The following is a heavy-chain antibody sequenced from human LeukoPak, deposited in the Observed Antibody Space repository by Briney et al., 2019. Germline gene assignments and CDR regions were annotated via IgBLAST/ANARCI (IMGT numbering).Heavy chain of an antibody. CDR1: GITFRSSS. CDR3: AQPDF. Sequence: HAGGSLRLSCVASGITFRSSSMHWVRQAPGKGLEWLAFIRFDGSTKYYADSVKGRFTVSRDNSKSTLYLQMNSLRAEGTAVYYCAQPDFWGQGTLVTVSS. J-gene: IGHJ4*02. CDR2: IRFDGSTK. V-gene: IGHV3-30*02.